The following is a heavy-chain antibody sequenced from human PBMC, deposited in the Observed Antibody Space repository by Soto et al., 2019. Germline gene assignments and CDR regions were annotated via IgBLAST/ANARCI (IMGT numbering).Heavy chain of an antibody. V-gene: IGHV4-59*01. D-gene: IGHD3-16*02. J-gene: IGHJ6*02. CDR2: IYYSGST. Sequence: PSETLSLTCTVSGGSISSYYWSWIRQPPGKGLEWIGYIYYSGSTNYNPSLKSRVTISVDTSKNQFSLKLSSVTAADTAAYYCARGGDYDYVWGSYHHYGMDVWGQGTTVTVSS. CDR3: ARGGDYDYVWGSYHHYGMDV. CDR1: GGSISSYY.